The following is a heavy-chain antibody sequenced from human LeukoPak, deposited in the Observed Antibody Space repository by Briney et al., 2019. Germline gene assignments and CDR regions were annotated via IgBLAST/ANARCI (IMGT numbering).Heavy chain of an antibody. CDR3: TKDRYCTTPTCPLDY. V-gene: IGHV3-43*01. J-gene: IGHJ4*02. Sequence: GGSLRLSCAASGLTFDEYTFHWVRQAPGKGLEWVSLISRDGGSTYYADSVKGRFTISRDNSKNSLYLQTNSLRTEDTALYYCTKDRYCTTPTCPLDYWGQGTLVTVSS. D-gene: IGHD2-8*01. CDR1: GLTFDEYT. CDR2: ISRDGGST.